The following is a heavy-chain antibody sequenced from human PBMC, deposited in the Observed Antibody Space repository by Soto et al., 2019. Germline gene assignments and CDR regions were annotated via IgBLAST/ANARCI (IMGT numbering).Heavy chain of an antibody. CDR1: GFTFGDYA. Sequence: GGSLRLSCTASGFTFGDYAMRWFRQAPGKGLEWVGFIRSKAYGGTTEYAASVKGRFTISRDDSKSIAYLQMNSLKTEDTAVYYCTRSMLLRGVADYWGQGTLVTVSS. CDR2: IRSKAYGGTT. J-gene: IGHJ4*02. CDR3: TRSMLLRGVADY. D-gene: IGHD1-26*01. V-gene: IGHV3-49*03.